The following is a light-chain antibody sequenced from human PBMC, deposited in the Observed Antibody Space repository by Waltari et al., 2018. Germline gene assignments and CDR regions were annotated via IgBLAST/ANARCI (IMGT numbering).Light chain of an antibody. V-gene: IGKV1-39*01. CDR3: QQSYSAPPLI. CDR1: QSISRY. CDR2: AAS. Sequence: DIQMTQSPSSLSASVGDRVTITCRASQSISRYLNWYQQKPGKAPKLLIYAASSLQSGVPSRFSGSGSGTDFTLTISSLQPEDFATYYCQQSYSAPPLIFGGGTKVEIK. J-gene: IGKJ4*01.